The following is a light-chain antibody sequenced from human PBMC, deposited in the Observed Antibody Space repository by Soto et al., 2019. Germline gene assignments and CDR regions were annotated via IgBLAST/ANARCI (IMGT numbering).Light chain of an antibody. CDR1: SSDIGAYDY. CDR2: EVN. CDR3: QSYDSTLSARYV. V-gene: IGLV2-14*01. J-gene: IGLJ1*01. Sequence: QSVLTQPASLSGSPGQSITISCTGTSSDIGAYDYVSWFQQHPGKAPKLMISEVNNRPSGVPDRFSGSTSGTSASLAITGLQAEDEGDYYCQSYDSTLSARYVFGTGTKLTVL.